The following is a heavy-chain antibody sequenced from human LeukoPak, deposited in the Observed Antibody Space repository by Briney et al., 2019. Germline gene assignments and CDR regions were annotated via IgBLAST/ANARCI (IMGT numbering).Heavy chain of an antibody. V-gene: IGHV3-30*04. CDR2: ISYDGSNK. CDR1: GFTFSSYA. Sequence: GGSLRLSCAASGFTFSSYAMHWVRQAPGKGLEWVAVISYDGSNKYYADSVKGRFTISRDNSKNTLYLQMNSLRAEDTAVYYCARESFDYVWGSYRTPPWFDPWGQGTLVTVSS. CDR3: ARESFDYVWGSYRTPPWFDP. D-gene: IGHD3-16*02. J-gene: IGHJ5*02.